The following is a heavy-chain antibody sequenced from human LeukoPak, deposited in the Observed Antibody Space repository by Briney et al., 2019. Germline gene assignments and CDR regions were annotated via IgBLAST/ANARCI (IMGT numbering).Heavy chain of an antibody. CDR3: ARDNSDYYDSSGRNWFDP. CDR1: GGSISSYY. Sequence: SETLSLTCTVSGGSISSYYWSWIRQPAGKGLEWIGRIYTSGSTNYNPSLKSRVTISVDTSKNQFSLKLSSVTAADTAVYYCARDNSDYYDSSGRNWFDPWGQGTLVTVSS. J-gene: IGHJ5*02. CDR2: IYTSGST. V-gene: IGHV4-4*07. D-gene: IGHD3-22*01.